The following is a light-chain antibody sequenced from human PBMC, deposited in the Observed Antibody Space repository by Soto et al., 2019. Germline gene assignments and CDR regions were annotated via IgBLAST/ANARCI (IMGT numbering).Light chain of an antibody. CDR3: QQYGSSRT. CDR1: QSVTMSY. CDR2: GAS. V-gene: IGKV3-20*01. J-gene: IGKJ2*01. Sequence: EMVLTQSPDTLSLSPGETATLSCRASQSVTMSYLAWYQQRPGQAPRLLIYGASSRAAGIPYRFSGSGSGTDFTLTISRLEPEDFAVYYCQQYGSSRTFGQGTKLEIK.